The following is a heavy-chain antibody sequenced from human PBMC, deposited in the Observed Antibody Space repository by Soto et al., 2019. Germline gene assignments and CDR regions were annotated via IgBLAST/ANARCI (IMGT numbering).Heavy chain of an antibody. CDR2: ISSSSSYI. D-gene: IGHD3-3*01. J-gene: IGHJ6*02. CDR1: GFTFSSYS. Sequence: EVQLVESGGGLVKPGGSLRLSCAASGFTFSSYSMNWVRQAPGKGLEWVSSISSSSSYINYADSVKGRFTISRDNAKNSLYLQMNSLRAEDTAVYYCASDFWSGTIQYGMDVWGQGTTVTVSS. CDR3: ASDFWSGTIQYGMDV. V-gene: IGHV3-21*01.